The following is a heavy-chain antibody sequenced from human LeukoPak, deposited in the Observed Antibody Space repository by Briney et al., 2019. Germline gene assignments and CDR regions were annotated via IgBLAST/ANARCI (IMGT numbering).Heavy chain of an antibody. V-gene: IGHV3-23*01. D-gene: IGHD3-22*01. CDR3: AKANSYYYDISGTYIDY. J-gene: IGHJ4*02. CDR1: GFTFSSYA. Sequence: GGSLRLSCAASGFTFSSYAMSWVRQAPGKGLEWVSAISGSGGSTYYADSVKGRFTISRDNSKNTLYLQMNSLRAEDTAVYYCAKANSYYYDISGTYIDYWGQGTLVTVSS. CDR2: ISGSGGST.